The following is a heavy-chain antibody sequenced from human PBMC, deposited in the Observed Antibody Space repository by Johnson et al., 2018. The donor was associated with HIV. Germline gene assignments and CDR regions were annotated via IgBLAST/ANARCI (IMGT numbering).Heavy chain of an antibody. CDR3: ARGFSSGYNDAFDI. Sequence: QVQLVESGGGVVRPGGSLRLSCAASGFTFDDYGMSWVRQAPGKGLEWVAVISYDGSNKYYADSVKGRFTISRDNSKNTLYLQMNSLRVEDTALYYCARGFSSGYNDAFDIWGQGTVVTVSS. V-gene: IGHV3-30*03. J-gene: IGHJ3*02. CDR1: GFTFDDYG. D-gene: IGHD3-22*01. CDR2: ISYDGSNK.